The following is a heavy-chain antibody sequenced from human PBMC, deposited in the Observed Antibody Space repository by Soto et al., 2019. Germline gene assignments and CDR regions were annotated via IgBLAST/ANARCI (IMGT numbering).Heavy chain of an antibody. V-gene: IGHV1-8*01. Sequence: QVQLVQSGAEVKKPGASVKVSCKASGYTFTSYDINWVRQATGQGLEYLGWMNPNSGNTGYVQKFQGRVTMTRETSIGAAYMELSSLRSEDTAVYFCARGVKYGAYSRWFDPWGQGTLVTVSS. D-gene: IGHD4-17*01. CDR2: MNPNSGNT. CDR1: GYTFTSYD. CDR3: ARGVKYGAYSRWFDP. J-gene: IGHJ5*02.